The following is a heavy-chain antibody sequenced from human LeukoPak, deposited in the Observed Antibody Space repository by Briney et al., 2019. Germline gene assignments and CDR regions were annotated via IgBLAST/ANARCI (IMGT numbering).Heavy chain of an antibody. V-gene: IGHV1-8*01. CDR2: MNPNSGNT. Sequence: ASVKVSCKASGYTFTSYDINWVRQATGQGIEWMGWMNPNSGNTGYAQKFQGRVTMTRNTSVSTAYMELSSLRSEDTAVYYCARGRLVADIDYWGQGTLVTVSS. D-gene: IGHD5-12*01. J-gene: IGHJ4*02. CDR1: GYTFTSYD. CDR3: ARGRLVADIDY.